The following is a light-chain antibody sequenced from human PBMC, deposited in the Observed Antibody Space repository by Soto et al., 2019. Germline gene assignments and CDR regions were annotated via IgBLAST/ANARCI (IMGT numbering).Light chain of an antibody. CDR1: QSLRPTY. CDR2: GAS. CDR3: QQRNSWPPIT. J-gene: IGKJ5*01. V-gene: IGKV3D-20*02. Sequence: EFVLSHSVDTLSLYTDETATLSCRASQSLRPTYVAWYQQKPGQAPRLLIYGASFRATDIPNRFSGRGSGTDFTLSISSLEPEDFALYYCQQRNSWPPITFGHGTRLEIK.